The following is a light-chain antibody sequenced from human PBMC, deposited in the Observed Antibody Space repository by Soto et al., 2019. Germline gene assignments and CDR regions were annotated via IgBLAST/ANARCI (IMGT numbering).Light chain of an antibody. V-gene: IGKV3-20*01. CDR2: GAS. CDR3: QQYGTSPPGT. J-gene: IGKJ1*01. CDR1: QSVSSSY. Sequence: ETVMTQSPPTLSLSPGERATLSCRASQSVSSSYLAWYQHKPGQAPRLLIYGASSRATGIPDRFSGSGSGTDFTLTISRLEPEDFAVYYCQQYGTSPPGTFGQGTKVDIK.